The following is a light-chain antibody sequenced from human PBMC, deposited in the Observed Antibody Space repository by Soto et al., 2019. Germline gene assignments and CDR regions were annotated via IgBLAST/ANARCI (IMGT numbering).Light chain of an antibody. V-gene: IGKV1-39*01. J-gene: IGKJ4*01. CDR2: AAS. CDR3: LQSYSTPLS. CDR1: QSIGSY. Sequence: DIPMTQSPSSLSASVGDGVTITCRASQSIGSYLNWYQHKPGKAPKLLIYAASSLESGVPSRFSGSGSGTDFTLTINSLQPEDFATYYCLQSYSTPLSFGGGTKVEIK.